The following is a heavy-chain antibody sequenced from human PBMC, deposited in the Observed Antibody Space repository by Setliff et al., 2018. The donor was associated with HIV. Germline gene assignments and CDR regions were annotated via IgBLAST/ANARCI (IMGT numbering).Heavy chain of an antibody. CDR1: GFTFSSYS. D-gene: IGHD6-13*01. CDR2: ISHDGNNK. J-gene: IGHJ6*03. V-gene: IGHV3-30*01. Sequence: GGSLRLSCEASGFTFSSYSFHWVRQAPGKGLEWVTLISHDGNNKFYAPSVKGRFTISRDNSKDTVSLQMTSLTSEDTAMYYCARGRIALNYYYYMDFWGKGTSVTVSS. CDR3: ARGRIALNYYYYMDF.